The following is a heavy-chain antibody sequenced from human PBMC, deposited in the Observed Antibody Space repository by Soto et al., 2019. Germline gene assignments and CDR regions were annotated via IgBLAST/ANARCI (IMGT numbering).Heavy chain of an antibody. CDR2: ISGSGGST. CDR1: GFTFSSYA. CDR3: AKLGTYFYDSSGYYGY. J-gene: IGHJ4*02. Sequence: EVQLLESGGGLVQPGGSLRLSCAASGFTFSSYAMSWVRQAPGKGLEWVSAISGSGGSTYYADSVKGRFTISRDNSKNTLYLQMNSLRAEDTAVYYCAKLGTYFYDSSGYYGYWGQGTLVTVSS. V-gene: IGHV3-23*01. D-gene: IGHD3-22*01.